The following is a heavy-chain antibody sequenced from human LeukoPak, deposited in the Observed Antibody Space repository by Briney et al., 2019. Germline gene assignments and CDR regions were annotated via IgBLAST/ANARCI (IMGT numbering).Heavy chain of an antibody. J-gene: IGHJ3*02. Sequence: SETLSLTCTVPGGSISSYYWSWIRQPPGKGLEWIGYIYYSGSTNYNPSLKSRVTISVDTSKNQFSLKLSSVTAADTAVYYCARDPEYYYDSSGVGPAFDIWGQGTMATVSS. V-gene: IGHV4-59*01. D-gene: IGHD3-22*01. CDR3: ARDPEYYYDSSGVGPAFDI. CDR1: GGSISSYY. CDR2: IYYSGST.